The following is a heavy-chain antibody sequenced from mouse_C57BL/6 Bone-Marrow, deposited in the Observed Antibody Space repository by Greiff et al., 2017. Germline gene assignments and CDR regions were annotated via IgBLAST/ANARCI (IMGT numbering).Heavy chain of an antibody. CDR1: GYTFTSYW. CDR2: IHPNSGST. J-gene: IGHJ3*01. D-gene: IGHD2-4*01. V-gene: IGHV1-64*01. Sequence: QVQLQQPGAELVKPGASVKLSCKASGYTFTSYWMHWVKQRPGQGLEWIGMIHPNSGSTNYNEKFKSKATLTVDKSSSTAYMQLSSLTSEDSAVYYCAREGRLPVLGAYWGQGTLVTVSA. CDR3: AREGRLPVLGAY.